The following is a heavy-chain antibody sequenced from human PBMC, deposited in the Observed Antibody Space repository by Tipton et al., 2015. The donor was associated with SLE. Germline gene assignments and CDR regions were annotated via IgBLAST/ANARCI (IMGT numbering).Heavy chain of an antibody. D-gene: IGHD3-16*01. V-gene: IGHV4-61*02. Sequence: LRLSCTVSGGSISSGSFYWDWIRQSAGKGPEWIGRIYSKGSTNSNHSLKSRVTISADTSKNQFSLKLSSVTVADTAVYYCARSYMIREPSMGSYYYYMDVWGKGTTVTISS. CDR1: GGSISSGSFY. CDR3: ARSYMIREPSMGSYYYYMDV. J-gene: IGHJ6*03. CDR2: IYSKGST.